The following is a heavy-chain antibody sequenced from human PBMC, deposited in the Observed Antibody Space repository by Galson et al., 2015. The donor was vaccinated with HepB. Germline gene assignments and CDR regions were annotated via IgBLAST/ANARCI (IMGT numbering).Heavy chain of an antibody. CDR3: TRNRGRLQRDYYYGMDV. CDR1: GFTLSDYY. D-gene: IGHD3-10*01. CDR2: ISSSGDTI. V-gene: IGHV3-11*01. J-gene: IGHJ6*02. Sequence: SLRLSCAASGFTLSDYYMNWFRQAPGKGLEWISYISSSGDTIYYADSVKGRFTVSRDNSNDTLYLQMNSLRADDTAVYYCTRNRGRLQRDYYYGMDVWGQGTTVSVSS.